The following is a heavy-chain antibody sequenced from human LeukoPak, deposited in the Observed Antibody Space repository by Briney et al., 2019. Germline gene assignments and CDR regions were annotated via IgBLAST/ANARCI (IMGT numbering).Heavy chain of an antibody. J-gene: IGHJ4*02. CDR2: IYYSGST. Sequence: PSETLSLTCTVSGGSISSSSYYWGWIRQPPGKGLEWIGSIYYSGSTYYNPSLKSRVTMSVDTSKNQFSLKLSSVTAADTAVYYCARLEGGLLLHPDYWGQETLATVSS. V-gene: IGHV4-39*01. D-gene: IGHD3-22*01. CDR3: ARLEGGLLLHPDY. CDR1: GGSISSSSYY.